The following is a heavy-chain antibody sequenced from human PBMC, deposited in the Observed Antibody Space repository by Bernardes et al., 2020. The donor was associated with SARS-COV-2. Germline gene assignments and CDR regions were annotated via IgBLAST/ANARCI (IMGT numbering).Heavy chain of an antibody. J-gene: IGHJ4*02. Sequence: GSLRLSCASSGFPFSSYAMSWVRPAPGKGLEWVSAFSGSGCSTYYAASVKGRFTISRDNSKNTLYLQMNSLRAEDTAVYYCAKSEAVAGPFDYWGQGTLVTVSS. V-gene: IGHV3-23*01. CDR1: GFPFSSYA. D-gene: IGHD6-19*01. CDR2: FSGSGCST. CDR3: AKSEAVAGPFDY.